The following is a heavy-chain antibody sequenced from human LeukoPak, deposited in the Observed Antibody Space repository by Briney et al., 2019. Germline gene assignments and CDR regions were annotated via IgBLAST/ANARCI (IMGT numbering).Heavy chain of an antibody. J-gene: IGHJ6*03. Sequence: GRSLRLSCAASGFTFSSYAMHWVRQAPGKGLEWVAVISYDGSNKYYADSVKGRFTISRDNSKSTLYLQMNSLRAEDTAVYYCARVGPWVNPDYYYYMDVWGKGTTVTVSS. V-gene: IGHV3-30*04. CDR2: ISYDGSNK. CDR3: ARVGPWVNPDYYYYMDV. CDR1: GFTFSSYA. D-gene: IGHD1-14*01.